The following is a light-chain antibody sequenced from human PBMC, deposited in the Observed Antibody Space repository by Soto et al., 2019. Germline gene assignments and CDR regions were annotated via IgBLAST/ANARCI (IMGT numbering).Light chain of an antibody. V-gene: IGKV3-20*01. J-gene: IGKJ5*01. CDR3: QQYGSSPT. Sequence: EIVLTQSPGTRALSPGERATLSCRASQSVSSSYLAWYQHKPGQAPSLLIYGASSRATGIPDRFSGSGSGTDFTLTISRLEPEDFAVYYCQQYGSSPTFGQGTRLEIK. CDR2: GAS. CDR1: QSVSSSY.